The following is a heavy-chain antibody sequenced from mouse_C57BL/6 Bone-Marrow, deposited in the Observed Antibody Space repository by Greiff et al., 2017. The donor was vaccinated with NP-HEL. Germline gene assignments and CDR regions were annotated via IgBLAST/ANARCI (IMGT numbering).Heavy chain of an antibody. CDR2: IYPGSGST. V-gene: IGHV1-55*01. D-gene: IGHD1-1*01. J-gene: IGHJ4*01. CDR3: ARFPDYYGSSYVDAMDY. Sequence: QVQLQQPGAELVKPGASVKMSCKASGYTFTSYWITWVKQRPGQGLEWIGRIYPGSGSTNYNEKFKSKATLTVDTSSSTAYMQLSSLTSEDSAVYYCARFPDYYGSSYVDAMDYWGQGTSVTVSS. CDR1: GYTFTSYW.